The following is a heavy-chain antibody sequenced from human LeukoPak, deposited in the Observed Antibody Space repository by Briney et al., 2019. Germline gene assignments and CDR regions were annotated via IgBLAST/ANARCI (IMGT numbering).Heavy chain of an antibody. CDR1: GDSISSYY. CDR3: ARRDNDYYDSSGYPDWYFDL. J-gene: IGHJ2*01. V-gene: IGHV4-4*09. Sequence: PSETLSLTCTVSGDSISSYYWSWIRQPPGKGLEWIGYIYTSGSTNYNPSLKSRVTISVDTSKNQFSLKLSSVTAADTAVYCCARRDNDYYDSSGYPDWYFDLWGRGTLVTVSS. CDR2: IYTSGST. D-gene: IGHD3-22*01.